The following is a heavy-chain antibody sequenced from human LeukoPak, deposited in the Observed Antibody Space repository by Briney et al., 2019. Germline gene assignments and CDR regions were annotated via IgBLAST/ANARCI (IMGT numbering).Heavy chain of an antibody. V-gene: IGHV3-30-3*01. Sequence: PGGSLRLSCAASGFTFSSYAMHWVRQAPGKGLEWVAVISYDGSNKYYADSVKGRFTISRDNSKNTLYLQMNSLRAEDTAVYYCARDMGVYSSSWPYWGQGTLVTVSS. CDR2: ISYDGSNK. J-gene: IGHJ4*02. CDR3: ARDMGVYSSSWPY. D-gene: IGHD6-13*01. CDR1: GFTFSSYA.